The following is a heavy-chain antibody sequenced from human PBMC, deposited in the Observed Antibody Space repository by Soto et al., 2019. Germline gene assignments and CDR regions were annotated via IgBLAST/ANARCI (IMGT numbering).Heavy chain of an antibody. D-gene: IGHD6-13*01. CDR2: ISSSSSYI. V-gene: IGHV3-21*01. Sequence: GGSLRLSCAASGFTFSSYSMNWVRQAPGKGLEWVSSISSSSSYIYYADSVKGRFTISRDNAKNSLYLQMNSLRAEDTAVYYCAREGEREAAAGTRYYYYYMDVWGKGTTVTVSS. J-gene: IGHJ6*03. CDR3: AREGEREAAAGTRYYYYYMDV. CDR1: GFTFSSYS.